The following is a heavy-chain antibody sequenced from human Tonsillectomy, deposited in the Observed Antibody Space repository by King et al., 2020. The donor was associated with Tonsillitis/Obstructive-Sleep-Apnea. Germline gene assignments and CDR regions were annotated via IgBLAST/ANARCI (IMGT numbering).Heavy chain of an antibody. Sequence: VQLVESGGDLVQPGGSLRLSCAASGFTFSNYWMSWVRQAPGKGLEWVANIKQDGSEKYYVDSVKGRFTISRDNAKNSLYLQMNSLRAEDTAVYYCAKEASLLRGATDCFHSWGQGTLVTVSS. V-gene: IGHV3-7*01. CDR1: GFTFSNYW. CDR2: IKQDGSEK. CDR3: AKEASLLRGATDCFHS. J-gene: IGHJ4*02. D-gene: IGHD3-10*01.